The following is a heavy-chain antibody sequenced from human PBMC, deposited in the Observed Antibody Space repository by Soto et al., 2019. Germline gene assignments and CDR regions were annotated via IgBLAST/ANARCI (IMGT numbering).Heavy chain of an antibody. J-gene: IGHJ6*02. CDR1: GGTFIIYA. V-gene: IGHV1-69*13. Sequence: SVKVSCKASGGTFIIYAISWVRQAPGQGLEWMGGIIPIFGTANYAQKFQGRVTITADESTSTAYMELSSLRSEDTAVYYCARALRQNYYYYGMDVWGQGTTVTVSS. CDR3: ARALRQNYYYYGMDV. CDR2: IIPIFGTA.